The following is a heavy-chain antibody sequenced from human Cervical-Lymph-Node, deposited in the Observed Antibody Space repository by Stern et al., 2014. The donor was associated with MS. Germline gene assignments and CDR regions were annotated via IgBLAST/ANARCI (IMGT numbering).Heavy chain of an antibody. CDR3: ARGAYCGGDCYWGWFDS. CDR2: IIPIFGST. Sequence: QVQLVQSGAEVTKPGSSVKVSCKASGGTFSDYAIRWVRQAPGQGLEWMGGIIPIFGSTDYAQNFQGRVTITADESTTTAYMDLSSLRSEDTAVYYCARGAYCGGDCYWGWFDSWGQGTLVTVSS. V-gene: IGHV1-69*12. D-gene: IGHD2-21*02. CDR1: GGTFSDYA. J-gene: IGHJ5*01.